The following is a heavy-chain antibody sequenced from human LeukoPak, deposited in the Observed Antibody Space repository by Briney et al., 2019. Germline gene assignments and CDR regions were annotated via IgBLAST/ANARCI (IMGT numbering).Heavy chain of an antibody. J-gene: IGHJ6*02. CDR1: GYTFTSYD. CDR2: MNPNSGNT. D-gene: IGHD1/OR15-1a*01. CDR3: ARGKPLEQRYYYGMDV. Sequence: ASVKVSCTASGYTFTSYDINWVRQATGQGLEWMGWMNPNSGNTGYAQKFQGRVTMTRNTSISTAYMELSSLRSEDTAVYYCARGKPLEQRYYYGMDVWGQGTLVTVSS. V-gene: IGHV1-8*01.